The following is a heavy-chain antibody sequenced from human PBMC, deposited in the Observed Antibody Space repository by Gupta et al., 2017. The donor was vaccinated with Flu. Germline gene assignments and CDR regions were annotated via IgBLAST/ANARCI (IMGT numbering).Heavy chain of an antibody. D-gene: IGHD6-6*01. V-gene: IGHV3-33*01. J-gene: IGHJ2*01. CDR3: ARGPNRASDEYFFKLGYFGL. Sequence: QEQLVESGGGVVQPGSSLRLPCAASGYVLTRTGLHWVRQAPGKGLEWVAFIWYDGSYEYYAESVKGRFSISRDLSKNTVYLQMSSLRGEDTATYYCARGPNRASDEYFFKLGYFGLWGRGTRVTVSS. CDR1: GYVLTRTG. CDR2: IWYDGSYE.